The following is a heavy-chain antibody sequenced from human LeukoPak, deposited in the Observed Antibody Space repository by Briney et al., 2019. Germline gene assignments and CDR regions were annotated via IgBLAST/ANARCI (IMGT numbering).Heavy chain of an antibody. CDR2: IYTSGST. V-gene: IGHV4-4*07. J-gene: IGHJ4*02. D-gene: IGHD2-15*01. CDR3: ARGQRYCSGGSCYSGLYYFDY. CDR1: GGFISSYY. Sequence: SETLSLTCTVSGGFISSYYWSWIRQPAGKGLEWIGRIYTSGSTNYNPSLKSRVTMSVDTSKNQFSLKLSSVTAADTAVYYCARGQRYCSGGSCYSGLYYFDYWGQGTLVTVSS.